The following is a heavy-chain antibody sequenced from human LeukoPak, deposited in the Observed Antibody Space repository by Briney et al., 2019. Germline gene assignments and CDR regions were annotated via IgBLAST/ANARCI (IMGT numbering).Heavy chain of an antibody. V-gene: IGHV3-66*02. CDR1: GFTVSSNY. CDR2: FYRGIST. D-gene: IGHD3-22*01. Sequence: SGGSLRLSCAASGFTVSSNYMSWVRQAPGKGLEWVSSFYRGISTYYADSVKGRFTTSRDHSKNTVYLQMDSLRPEDTAVYYCARYYDSSGYTQGAFDIWDQGTMVTVS. CDR3: ARYYDSSGYTQGAFDI. J-gene: IGHJ3*02.